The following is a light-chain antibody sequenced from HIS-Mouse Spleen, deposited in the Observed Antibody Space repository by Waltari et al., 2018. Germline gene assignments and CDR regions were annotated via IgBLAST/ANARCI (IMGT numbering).Light chain of an antibody. CDR2: AAS. CDR1: QGISSY. J-gene: IGKJ1*01. Sequence: AIRMTQSPSSFSASTGDRVTITCRASQGISSYLAWYQQKPGKAPKLLSYAASTLQSGVPSRFSGSGSGTDFTLTISCLQSEDFATYYCQQYYSYPWTFGQGTKVEIK. V-gene: IGKV1-8*01. CDR3: QQYYSYPWT.